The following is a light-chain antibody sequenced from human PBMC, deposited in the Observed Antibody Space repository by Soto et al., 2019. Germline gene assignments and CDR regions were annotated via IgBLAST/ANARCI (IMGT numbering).Light chain of an antibody. V-gene: IGKV2-28*01. CDR2: LGS. J-gene: IGKJ2*01. CDR1: QSLLHSNGYNY. CDR3: MQALQTPYT. Sequence: DIVMTQSPLSLPVTPGEPASISCRSSQSLLHSNGYNYFDWYLQKPGQSPQLLIYLGSNRASGVPERFSGSGSGTDFTLKISRVEAEDVGVYYCMQALQTPYTFGQGTKLEIK.